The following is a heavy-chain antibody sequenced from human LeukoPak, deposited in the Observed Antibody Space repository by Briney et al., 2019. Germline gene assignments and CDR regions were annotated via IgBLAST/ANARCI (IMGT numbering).Heavy chain of an antibody. J-gene: IGHJ4*02. CDR3: ARVVYDSSTYPKSYFGF. V-gene: IGHV4-39*07. CDR2: IYYRGIT. CDR1: GGSISSSSYY. D-gene: IGHD3-22*01. Sequence: SETLSLTCTVSGGSISSSSYYWGWIRQPPGKGLEWIGSIYYRGITYYNPSLKSRVTISVDTSKNQFSLKLSSVTAADTAVYYCARVVYDSSTYPKSYFGFWGQGTLVTVSS.